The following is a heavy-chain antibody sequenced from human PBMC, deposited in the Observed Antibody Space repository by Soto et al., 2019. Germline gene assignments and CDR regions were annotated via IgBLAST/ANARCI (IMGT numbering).Heavy chain of an antibody. CDR1: GGSISSYY. D-gene: IGHD3-16*01. CDR2: IYYSGKT. CDR3: ARDSGGWFDP. V-gene: IGHV4-59*01. J-gene: IGHJ5*02. Sequence: PSETLSLTCTVSGGSISSYYWSWIRQPPGKGLEWIGYIYYSGKTNHNPSLKSRVSISIDTSNNQISLKLNSVTAADTAVYYCARDSGGWFDPWGQGTLVTVSS.